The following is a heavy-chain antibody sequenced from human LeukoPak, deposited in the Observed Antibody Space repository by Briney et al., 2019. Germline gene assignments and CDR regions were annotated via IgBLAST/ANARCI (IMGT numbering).Heavy chain of an antibody. V-gene: IGHV3-48*04. CDR2: ISSSGSTI. CDR1: GFTFSSYS. J-gene: IGHJ6*02. D-gene: IGHD5-18*01. Sequence: PGGSLRLSCAASGFTFSSYSMNWVRQAPGKGLEWVSYISSSGSTIYYADSVKGRFTISRDNAKNSLYLQMNSLRAEDTAVYYCARVIGTAMGDYYYYGMDVWGQGTTVTASS. CDR3: ARVIGTAMGDYYYYGMDV.